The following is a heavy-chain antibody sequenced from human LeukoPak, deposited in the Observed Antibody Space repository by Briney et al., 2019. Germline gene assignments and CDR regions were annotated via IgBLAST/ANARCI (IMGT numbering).Heavy chain of an antibody. V-gene: IGHV1-18*04. J-gene: IGHJ5*02. CDR2: ISTYNVNT. Sequence: ASVKVSCKASGYTFTSHGITWVRQAPGQGLEWMGWISTYNVNTNYAQKLQGRVTMTTDTSTSTDYLELSSLRSEDTAVYYCARDNSVRDEAWWFNPWGQGTLVTVSS. CDR1: GYTFTSHG. D-gene: IGHD5-24*01. CDR3: ARDNSVRDEAWWFNP.